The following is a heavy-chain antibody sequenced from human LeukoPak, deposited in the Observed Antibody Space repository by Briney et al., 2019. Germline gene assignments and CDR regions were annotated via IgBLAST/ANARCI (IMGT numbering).Heavy chain of an antibody. CDR3: ARVGTYYDSSGYPTTYDAFDI. J-gene: IGHJ3*02. CDR1: GGSISSGSYY. CDR2: IYYSGST. D-gene: IGHD3-22*01. Sequence: SETLSLTCTVSGGSISSGSYYWGWIRQPPGKGLEWIGSIYYSGSTYYNPSLKSRVTISVDTSKNQFSLKLSSVTAADTAVYYCARVGTYYDSSGYPTTYDAFDIWGQGTMVTVSS. V-gene: IGHV4-39*07.